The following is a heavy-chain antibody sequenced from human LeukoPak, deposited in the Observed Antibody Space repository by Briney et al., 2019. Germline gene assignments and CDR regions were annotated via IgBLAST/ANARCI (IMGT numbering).Heavy chain of an antibody. J-gene: IGHJ4*02. CDR2: IFHSGST. D-gene: IGHD6-6*01. CDR3: ARLTSTSPEDF. CDR1: GYSISSGYF. V-gene: IGHV4-38-2*02. Sequence: TSETLSLTCTVSGYSISSGYFWGWIRQPPGKGLQWIGSIFHSGSTYYNPSLKSRVTISVDTSKNQFSLKLSSVTAADTAMYYCARLTSTSPEDFWGQGTLVTVSP.